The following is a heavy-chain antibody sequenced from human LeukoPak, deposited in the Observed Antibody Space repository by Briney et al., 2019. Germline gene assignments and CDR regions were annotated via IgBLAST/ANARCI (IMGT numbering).Heavy chain of an antibody. CDR1: AFTFSSYA. CDR2: ICGSGGSK. CDR3: AKDPQDSSGYFPVGTFDY. Sequence: GGSLRLSCAASAFTFSSYAMSWVRQAPGKGLEGVSSICGSGGSKYYADSVKGRFTISRDNSKNTVYLQMNSLRAEDTAVYYCAKDPQDSSGYFPVGTFDYWGQGTLVTVSS. V-gene: IGHV3-23*01. J-gene: IGHJ4*02. D-gene: IGHD3-22*01.